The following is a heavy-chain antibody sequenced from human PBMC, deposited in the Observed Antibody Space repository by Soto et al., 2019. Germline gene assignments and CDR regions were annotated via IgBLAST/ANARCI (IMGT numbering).Heavy chain of an antibody. CDR1: GFTLSSFF. CDR3: AKESRSSGCYEYFDY. Sequence: GGSLRLSCAASGFTLSSFFMSWVRQAPGEGLEWVSSISGSGATTLYADSVRGRFTISRDNSKNMLFLQMSSLRAEDTAIYYCAKESRSSGCYEYFDYWGQGILVTVSS. D-gene: IGHD6-25*01. J-gene: IGHJ4*02. CDR2: ISGSGATT. V-gene: IGHV3-23*01.